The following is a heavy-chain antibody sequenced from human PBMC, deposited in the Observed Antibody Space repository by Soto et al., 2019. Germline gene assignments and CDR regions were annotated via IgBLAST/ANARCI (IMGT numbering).Heavy chain of an antibody. CDR1: GFTVSSNY. CDR2: IYSGGST. J-gene: IGHJ6*03. D-gene: IGHD1-7*01. Sequence: GGSLRLSCAASGFTVSSNYMSWVRQAPGKGLEWVSVIYSGGSTYYADSVKGRFTISRDNSKNTLYLQMNSLRAEDTAVYYCARDLGGTTGPGDYGYMDVWGKGTTVTVSS. V-gene: IGHV3-66*01. CDR3: ARDLGGTTGPGDYGYMDV.